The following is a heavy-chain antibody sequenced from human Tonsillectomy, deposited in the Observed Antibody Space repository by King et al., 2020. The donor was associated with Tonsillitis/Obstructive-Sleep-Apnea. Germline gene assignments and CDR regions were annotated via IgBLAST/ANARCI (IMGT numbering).Heavy chain of an antibody. D-gene: IGHD5-12*01. CDR1: GYSFTSYW. CDR3: ARQGGGYSGYDQLYYYYMDV. J-gene: IGHJ6*03. V-gene: IGHV5-10-1*01. Sequence: QLVQSGAEVKKPGESLRISCKGSGYSFTSYWNSWVRQMPGKGLEWMGRIDPSDSYTNYSPSFQGHVTISADKSISTAYLQWSSLKASDTAMYYCARQGGGYSGYDQLYYYYMDVWGKGTTVTVSS. CDR2: IDPSDSYT.